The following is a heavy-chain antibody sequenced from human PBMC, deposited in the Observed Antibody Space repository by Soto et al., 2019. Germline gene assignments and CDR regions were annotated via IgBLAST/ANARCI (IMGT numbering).Heavy chain of an antibody. J-gene: IGHJ4*02. V-gene: IGHV4-61*01. Sequence: QVQLRESGPGLVKPSETLSLTCTVSGGSVSSGSYYWSWIRQPPGKGLEWIGYIYYSGSTNYNPSLKSRVTISVDTSKNQFSLKLSSVTAADTAVYYCARDSSSWYGNTAYFDYWGQGTLVTVSS. CDR3: ARDSSSWYGNTAYFDY. CDR2: IYYSGST. CDR1: GGSVSSGSYY. D-gene: IGHD6-13*01.